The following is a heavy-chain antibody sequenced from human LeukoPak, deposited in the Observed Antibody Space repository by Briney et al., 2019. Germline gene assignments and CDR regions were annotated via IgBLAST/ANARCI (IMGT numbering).Heavy chain of an antibody. CDR1: GFTSSIYA. V-gene: IGHV3-23*01. J-gene: IGHJ3*01. CDR3: AKDPNGDYVGAFDF. CDR2: ITATTRST. Sequence: PGGSLRLSCAGSGFTSSIYAMHWVRQAPGKGLEWVSTITATTRSTSYADSVKGRFTISRDNSKRTLYLQMNSLRVEDTAMYYCAKDPNGDYVGAFDFWGQGTLVSVSS. D-gene: IGHD4-23*01.